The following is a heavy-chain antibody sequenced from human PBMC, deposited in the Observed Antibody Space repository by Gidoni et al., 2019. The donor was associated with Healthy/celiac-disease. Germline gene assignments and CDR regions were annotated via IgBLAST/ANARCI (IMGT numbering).Heavy chain of an antibody. J-gene: IGHJ4*02. CDR2: IWYDGSNK. CDR1: GFTFSSYG. CDR3: AREHPEFDY. V-gene: IGHV3-33*01. Sequence: QVQLVESGGGVVQPGRSLGLSCAASGFTFSSYGMHWVRQAPGKGLEWVAVIWYDGSNKYYADSVKGRFTISRDNSKNTLYLQMNSLRAEDTAVYYCAREHPEFDYWGQGTLVTVSS.